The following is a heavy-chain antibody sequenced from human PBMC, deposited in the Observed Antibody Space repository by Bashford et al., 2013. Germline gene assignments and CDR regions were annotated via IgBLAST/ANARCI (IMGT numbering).Heavy chain of an antibody. CDR3: ARDGPVVGVWNAFDV. Sequence: SGYTFSDYYLHWVRQARGQRLEWIGWIVVSSGRTDYTQRFQDRVTITRDTSTSTAYMDLSSLRSEDTAVYYCARDGPVVGVWNAFDVWGQGTVVTVSS. V-gene: IGHV1-58*01. J-gene: IGHJ3*01. CDR1: GYTFSDYY. D-gene: IGHD1-26*01. CDR2: IVVSSGRT.